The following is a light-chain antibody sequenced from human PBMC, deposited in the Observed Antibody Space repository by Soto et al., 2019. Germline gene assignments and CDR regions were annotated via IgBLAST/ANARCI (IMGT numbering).Light chain of an antibody. CDR1: QSISSW. V-gene: IGKV1-5*01. J-gene: IGKJ4*01. CDR3: QQYNSYSSLT. CDR2: DAS. Sequence: DIQTTQSPSTLSASVGDRVTITCRASQSISSWLAWYQQKPGKAPKLLIYDASSLESGVPSRFSGSGSGTEFTLTISSLQPDDFATYYCQQYNSYSSLTFGGGTKVDIK.